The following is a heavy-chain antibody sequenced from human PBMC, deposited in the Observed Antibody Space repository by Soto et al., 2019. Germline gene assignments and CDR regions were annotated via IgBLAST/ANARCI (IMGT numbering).Heavy chain of an antibody. CDR3: ARAKPASSGSYLVHFDY. CDR1: GGSVSSGSYY. Sequence: PSETLSLTCAVSGGSVSSGSYYWSWIRQPPGKGLEWIGYIYYSGSTNYNPSLKSRVTISVDTSKNQFSLKLSSVTAADTAVYYCARAKPASSGSYLVHFDYSGQGTLVTASS. J-gene: IGHJ4*02. V-gene: IGHV4-61*01. D-gene: IGHD3-10*01. CDR2: IYYSGST.